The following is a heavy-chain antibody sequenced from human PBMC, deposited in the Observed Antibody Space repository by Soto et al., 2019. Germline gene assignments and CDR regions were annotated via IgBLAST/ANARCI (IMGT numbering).Heavy chain of an antibody. CDR3: TRGSVTTFDAFDI. D-gene: IGHD4-17*01. CDR1: GFTFGDYA. Sequence: EVQLVESGGGLVKPGRSLRLSCTASGFTFGDYAMGWFRQAPGKGLEWVGFIRSKAYGGTTEYAASVKGRFTISRDDSKSIAYLQMNSLKTEDTAVYYCTRGSVTTFDAFDIWGQGTMVTVSS. J-gene: IGHJ3*02. V-gene: IGHV3-49*05. CDR2: IRSKAYGGTT.